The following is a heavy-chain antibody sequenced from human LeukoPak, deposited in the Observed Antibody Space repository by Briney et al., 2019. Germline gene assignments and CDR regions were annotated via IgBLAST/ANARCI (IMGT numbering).Heavy chain of an antibody. Sequence: AAVKLSCKASGYTFTSYYMHWVRQAPGQGLEWMGIINPSGGSTSYAQKFQGRVTMTRDTSTSTVYMELSSLRSEDTAVYYCARARRENSSGRSALGYWGQGTLVSVSS. CDR1: GYTFTSYY. CDR2: INPSGGST. J-gene: IGHJ4*02. V-gene: IGHV1-46*01. D-gene: IGHD6-19*01. CDR3: ARARRENSSGRSALGY.